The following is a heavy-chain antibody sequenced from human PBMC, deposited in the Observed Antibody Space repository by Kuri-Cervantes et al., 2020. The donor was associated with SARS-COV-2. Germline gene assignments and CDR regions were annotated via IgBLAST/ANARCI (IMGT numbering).Heavy chain of an antibody. D-gene: IGHD3-22*01. Sequence: GGSLRLSCAASGFTFSNAWMSWVRQAPGKGLEWVSYISSSGSTIYYADSVKGRFTISRDNAKNSLYLQMNSLRAEDTAVYYCARLVYDSSGYYGGAFDYWGQGTLVTVSS. V-gene: IGHV3-11*04. J-gene: IGHJ4*02. CDR2: ISSSGSTI. CDR3: ARLVYDSSGYYGGAFDY. CDR1: GFTFSNAW.